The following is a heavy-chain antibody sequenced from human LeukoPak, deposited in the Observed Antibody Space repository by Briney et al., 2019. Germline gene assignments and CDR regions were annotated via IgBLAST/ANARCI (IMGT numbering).Heavy chain of an antibody. CDR2: IFYSGST. Sequence: PSETLSLTCAVSGGSINTYYWSWIRQPPGKGLEWIGNIFYSGSTNYNPSLKSRVTISVDTSKNQFSLKLTSVTAADTAVYYCARWSGSVTARNYYYMDVWGEGTTVTVSS. J-gene: IGHJ6*03. D-gene: IGHD6-6*01. CDR3: ARWSGSVTARNYYYMDV. V-gene: IGHV4-59*08. CDR1: GGSINTYY.